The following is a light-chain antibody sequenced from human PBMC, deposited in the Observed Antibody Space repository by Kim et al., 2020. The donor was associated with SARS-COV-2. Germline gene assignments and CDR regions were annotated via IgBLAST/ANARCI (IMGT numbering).Light chain of an antibody. CDR3: SSRDISGNHFV. Sequence: LGQTVRITCKGDSLRSNYASWYQQKPRQAPVLVIYGQNRRPSGIPDRFSGSSSGNTASLTILGARAEDEADYYCSSRDISGNHFVFGAGTKVTVL. V-gene: IGLV3-19*01. J-gene: IGLJ1*01. CDR2: GQN. CDR1: SLRSNY.